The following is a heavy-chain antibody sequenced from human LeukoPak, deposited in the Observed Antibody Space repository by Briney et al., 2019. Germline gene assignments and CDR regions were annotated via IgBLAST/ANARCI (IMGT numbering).Heavy chain of an antibody. D-gene: IGHD2/OR15-2a*01. CDR1: GFTFSDHW. V-gene: IGHV3-7*01. Sequence: GGSLRLSCGASGFTFSDHWMSWVRQAPGKGLEWVANIKEDGSEKYYVDSVRGRFTISRDNVKNSLHLQMNSLRVEDTAVYYCAQSGRSAFWYWGQGALVSVSS. J-gene: IGHJ4*02. CDR3: AQSGRSAFWY. CDR2: IKEDGSEK.